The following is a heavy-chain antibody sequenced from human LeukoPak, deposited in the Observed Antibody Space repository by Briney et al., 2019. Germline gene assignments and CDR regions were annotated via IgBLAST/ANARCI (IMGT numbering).Heavy chain of an antibody. CDR2: IYSSGST. J-gene: IGHJ5*02. CDR1: GGSISGYY. CDR3: ARGDYGDYVYNWFDP. D-gene: IGHD4-17*01. V-gene: IGHV4-59*08. Sequence: SETLSLTCTVSGGSISGYYWSWIRQPPGKGLDWIGYIYSSGSTNYNPSLKSRVTISVDTSKNQSSLKLSSVTAADTAVYYCARGDYGDYVYNWFDPWGQGTLVTVSS.